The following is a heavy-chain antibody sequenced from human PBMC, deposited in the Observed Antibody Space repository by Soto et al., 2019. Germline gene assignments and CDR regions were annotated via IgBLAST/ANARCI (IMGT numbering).Heavy chain of an antibody. J-gene: IGHJ5*02. Sequence: SETLSLTCTVSGGSISSSSYYWGWIRQPPGKGLEWIGSIYYSGSTYYNPSLKSRVTISVDTFKNQFSLKLSSVTAADTAVYYCARHKIGGDYNWFDPWGQGTLVTVSS. CDR1: GGSISSSSYY. V-gene: IGHV4-39*01. CDR3: ARHKIGGDYNWFDP. D-gene: IGHD2-21*02. CDR2: IYYSGST.